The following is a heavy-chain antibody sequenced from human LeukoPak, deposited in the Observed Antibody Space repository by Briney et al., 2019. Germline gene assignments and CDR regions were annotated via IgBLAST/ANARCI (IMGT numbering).Heavy chain of an antibody. V-gene: IGHV4-4*09. CDR3: ARRGTIFGPESL. J-gene: IGHJ2*01. Sequence: SETLSLTCAVYGGSFSGYYWSWIRQPPGKGLEWIGYIYTTGSTDYNPSLKSRVTISVDTSKNQLSLNVTSVTAADTAVYYCARRGTIFGPESLWGRGTLVTVSS. CDR2: IYTTGST. CDR1: GGSFSGYY. D-gene: IGHD3-3*01.